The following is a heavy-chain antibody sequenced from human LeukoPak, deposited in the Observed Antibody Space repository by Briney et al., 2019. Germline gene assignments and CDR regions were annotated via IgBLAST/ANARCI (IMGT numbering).Heavy chain of an antibody. CDR2: IYSGGTT. V-gene: IGHV3-53*01. Sequence: PWGSLRLSSAASGFTVSSNYMGWVRQAPGKGLEWVSVIYSGGTTYSADSVRSRFTTSRDTSKNTLYLQMNSLRAEQTGVYYCARATESSGWDYYFDDWGQGTLVTV. J-gene: IGHJ4*02. D-gene: IGHD6-19*01. CDR3: ARATESSGWDYYFDD. CDR1: GFTVSSNY.